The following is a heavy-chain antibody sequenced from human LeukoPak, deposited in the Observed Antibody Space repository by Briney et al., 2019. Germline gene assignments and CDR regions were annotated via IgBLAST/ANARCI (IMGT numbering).Heavy chain of an antibody. V-gene: IGHV3-23*01. CDR1: GFTFSSYG. J-gene: IGHJ4*02. Sequence: GGSLRLSCAASGFTFSSYGMSWVRQAPGKGLEWVSAISGSGGSTYYADSVKGRFTISRDNSKNTLYLQMNSLRAEDTAVYYCAKLLYSSNWSFDYWGQGTLVTVSS. CDR2: ISGSGGST. CDR3: AKLLYSSNWSFDY. D-gene: IGHD6-13*01.